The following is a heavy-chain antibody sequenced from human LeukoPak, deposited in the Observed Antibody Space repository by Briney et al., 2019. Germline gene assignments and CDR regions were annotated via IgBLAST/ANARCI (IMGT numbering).Heavy chain of an antibody. J-gene: IGHJ6*03. D-gene: IGHD2-8*01. Sequence: SGGSLRLSCAASGFTFSSYSMNWVRQAPGKGLEWVSSISSSSSYIYYADSVKGRFTISRDNAKNSLYLQMNSLRAEDTAVYYCARDRIMVYAAYYYYMDVWGKGTTVTVSS. CDR2: ISSSSSYI. V-gene: IGHV3-21*04. CDR1: GFTFSSYS. CDR3: ARDRIMVYAAYYYYMDV.